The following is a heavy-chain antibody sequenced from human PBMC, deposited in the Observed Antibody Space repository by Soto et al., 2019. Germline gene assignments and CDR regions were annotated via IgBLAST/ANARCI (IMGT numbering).Heavy chain of an antibody. CDR2: IRSKAYGGTT. CDR3: TRDGGMGSGSYLDY. V-gene: IGHV3-49*04. D-gene: IGHD1-26*01. Sequence: GGSLRLSCTASGFTFGDYAMSWVRQAPGKGLEWVGFIRSKAYGGTTEYAASVKGRFTISRDDSKSIAYLQMNSLKTEDTAVYYCTRDGGMGSGSYLDYWGQGTLVTVSS. CDR1: GFTFGDYA. J-gene: IGHJ4*02.